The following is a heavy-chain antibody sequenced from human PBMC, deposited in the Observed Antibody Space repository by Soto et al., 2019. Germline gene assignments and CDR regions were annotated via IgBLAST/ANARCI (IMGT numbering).Heavy chain of an antibody. CDR2: INHSGST. CDR3: AGNSGSGWHSYYYYYGMDV. V-gene: IGHV4-34*01. D-gene: IGHD6-19*01. J-gene: IGHJ6*02. Sequence: LSLTCAVYGGSFSGYYWSWIRQPPGKGLEWIGEINHSGSTNYNPSLKSRVTISVDTSKNQFSLKLSSVTAADTAVYYCAGNSGSGWHSYYYYYGMDVWGQGTTVTVSS. CDR1: GGSFSGYY.